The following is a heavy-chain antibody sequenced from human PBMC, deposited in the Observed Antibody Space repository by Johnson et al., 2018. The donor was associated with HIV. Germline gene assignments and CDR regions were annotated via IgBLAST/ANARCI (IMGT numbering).Heavy chain of an antibody. CDR3: ALRGSSVVVAFNI. CDR2: IYSGGST. Sequence: VQLVESGGGLIQPGGSLRLSCAASGFTVSSNYMSWVRQAPGKGLEWVSVIYSGGSTYYADSVKGRFTISRDNSKNTLYLQMNSLRAEDTAVYYCALRGSSVVVAFNIWGQGTLVTVSS. CDR1: GFTVSSNY. V-gene: IGHV3-53*01. J-gene: IGHJ3*02. D-gene: IGHD2-21*01.